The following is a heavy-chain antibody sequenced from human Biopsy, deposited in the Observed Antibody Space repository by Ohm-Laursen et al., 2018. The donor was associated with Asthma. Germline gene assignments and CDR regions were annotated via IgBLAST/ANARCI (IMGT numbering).Heavy chain of an antibody. CDR3: VRGSSSWHHGPFHCYYGLDV. CDR2: IYYSGTT. CDR1: GGYMRSGNYY. J-gene: IGHJ6*02. Sequence: SETLSLTCSPSSGSGGYMRSGNYYWGWIRQPPGKGLEWIGRIYYSGTTYYNPSLESRVTVSEDTSKNQFSLKLTSLTAADTAVYYCVRGSSSWHHGPFHCYYGLDVWGQGTTATVSS. D-gene: IGHD6-13*01. V-gene: IGHV4-39*01.